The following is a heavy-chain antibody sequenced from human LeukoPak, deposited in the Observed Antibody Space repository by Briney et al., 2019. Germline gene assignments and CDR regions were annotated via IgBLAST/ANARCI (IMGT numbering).Heavy chain of an antibody. V-gene: IGHV3-30*02. D-gene: IGHD3-22*01. J-gene: IGHJ4*02. CDR3: AKDGLPYYYDSSGTDY. Sequence: GGSLRLSCAASGFTFSSYGMNWVRQAPGKGLEWVAFIRYDGSNKYYADSVKGRFTISRDNSKNTLYLQMNSLRAEDTAVYYCAKDGLPYYYDSSGTDYWGQGTLVTVSS. CDR2: IRYDGSNK. CDR1: GFTFSSYG.